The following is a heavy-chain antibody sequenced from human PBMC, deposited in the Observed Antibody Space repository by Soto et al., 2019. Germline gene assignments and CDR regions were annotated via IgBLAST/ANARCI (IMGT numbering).Heavy chain of an antibody. J-gene: IGHJ6*02. V-gene: IGHV3-11*01. CDR3: ARGYYDFWSGYYISPYGMDV. D-gene: IGHD3-3*01. Sequence: GGSLRLSCAVSGFTFSDYYMSWIRQAPGKGLEWVSYISSRGSSIYYADSVKGRFTISRDNVKNSLYLQMNGLRAEDTAVYYCARGYYDFWSGYYISPYGMDVWGQGTTVTVSS. CDR1: GFTFSDYY. CDR2: ISSRGSSI.